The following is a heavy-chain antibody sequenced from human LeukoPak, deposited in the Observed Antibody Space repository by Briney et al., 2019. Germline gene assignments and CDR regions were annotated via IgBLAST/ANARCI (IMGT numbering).Heavy chain of an antibody. CDR1: GFSFKDYY. CDR3: ARVLPDCGGDCYLRYFDS. Sequence: GGSLRLSCAASGFSFKDYYMSWIPQAPGKGLEWISYIRRSSNYRHYADSVRGRFPISRDNAKNSLYLKMDSLRPEDTAVYYCARVLPDCGGDCYLRYFDSWGQGTLVTVSS. CDR2: IRRSSNYR. J-gene: IGHJ4*02. V-gene: IGHV3-11*05. D-gene: IGHD2-21*02.